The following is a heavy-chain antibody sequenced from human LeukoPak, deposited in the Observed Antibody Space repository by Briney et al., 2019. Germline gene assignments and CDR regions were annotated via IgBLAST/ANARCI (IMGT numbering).Heavy chain of an antibody. CDR1: GFTFSSYG. CDR2: IRYDGSNK. Sequence: GGALRLSCAASGFTFSSYGMHWVRQAPCKGLEGVAFIRYDGSNKYYADSVKGRFTISRDNSKNTLYLQMNSLRAEDTAVYYCAKDRDSNFDYFDYWGQGTLVTVSS. J-gene: IGHJ4*02. CDR3: AKDRDSNFDYFDY. D-gene: IGHD4-11*01. V-gene: IGHV3-30*02.